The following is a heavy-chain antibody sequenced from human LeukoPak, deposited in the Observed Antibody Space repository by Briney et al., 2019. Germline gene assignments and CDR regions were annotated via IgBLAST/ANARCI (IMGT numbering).Heavy chain of an antibody. CDR1: GFTVSYNY. D-gene: IGHD5-12*01. CDR3: ARGMVATGS. J-gene: IGHJ5*02. V-gene: IGHV3-66*02. CDR2: IYSDGNT. Sequence: GGSLRLSCAASGFTVSYNYMSWVRQAPGKGLEWVSIIYSDGNTYYADSVKGRFTISRDNSENTVDLQMNSLRVEDTAMYYCARGMVATGSWGQGTLVTVSS.